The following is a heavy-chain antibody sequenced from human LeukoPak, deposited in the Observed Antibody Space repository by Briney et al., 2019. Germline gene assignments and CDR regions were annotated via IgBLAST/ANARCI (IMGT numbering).Heavy chain of an antibody. CDR3: ARLDYFDSSGYPSYFDY. Sequence: SETLSLTCTVSGGSISSYYWSWIRQPPGKALEWIGYIYYSGSTNYNPSLKSRVTISVDKSKNQFSLKLSSVTAADTAVYYCARLDYFDSSGYPSYFDYWGQGTLVTVFS. J-gene: IGHJ4*02. D-gene: IGHD3-22*01. V-gene: IGHV4-59*01. CDR1: GGSISSYY. CDR2: IYYSGST.